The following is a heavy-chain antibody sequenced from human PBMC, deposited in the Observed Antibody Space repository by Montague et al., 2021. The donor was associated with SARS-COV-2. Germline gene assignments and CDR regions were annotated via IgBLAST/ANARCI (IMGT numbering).Heavy chain of an antibody. CDR3: ARGTKRVLTYDYDSSGYASDF. D-gene: IGHD3-22*01. Sequence: SETLSLTCAVYGGSFSGYYWSWIRQPPGKGLEWIGEINHSGSTKYNPSLKSRVTISVDTSKNQFPLKLSSVTVADTAVYYCARGTKRVLTYDYDSSGYASDFWGQGTMVTVSS. J-gene: IGHJ4*02. CDR1: GGSFSGYY. V-gene: IGHV4-34*01. CDR2: INHSGST.